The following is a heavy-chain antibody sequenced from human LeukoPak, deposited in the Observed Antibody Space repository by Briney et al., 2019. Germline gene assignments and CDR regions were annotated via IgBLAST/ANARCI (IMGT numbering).Heavy chain of an antibody. J-gene: IGHJ5*02. CDR2: IIPIFGTA. CDR1: GGTFSSYA. V-gene: IGHV1-69*05. CDR3: ARDGGSSWYFDP. Sequence: SVTVSCKASGGTFSSYAISWVRQAPGQGLEGMGGIIPIFGTANYAQKFQGRVTITTDESTSTAYMELSSLRSEDTAVYYCARDGGSSWYFDPWGQGTLVTVSS. D-gene: IGHD6-13*01.